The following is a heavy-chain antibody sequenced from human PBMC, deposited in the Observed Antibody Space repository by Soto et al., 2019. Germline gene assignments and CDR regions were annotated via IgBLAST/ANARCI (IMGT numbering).Heavy chain of an antibody. CDR1: GSSVTHNNW. V-gene: IGHV4-4*02. CDR2: IYPSGSS. CDR3: TRQQTRCIISSCCPVAD. Sequence: QVQLQESGPGLVKPSGTLSLTCRVSGSSVTHNNWWSWVRQPPGKGLAWIVEIYPSGSSNYNPSHKGRVTQSVDGSKNQLSLKVPSETAPDTDVYYCTRQQTRCIISSCCPVADWGQGILVTVSS. J-gene: IGHJ4*02. D-gene: IGHD2-2*01.